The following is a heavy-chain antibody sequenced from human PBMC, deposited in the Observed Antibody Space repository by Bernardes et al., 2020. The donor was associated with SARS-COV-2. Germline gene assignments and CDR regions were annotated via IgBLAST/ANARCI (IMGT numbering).Heavy chain of an antibody. CDR1: GYTFTSYD. J-gene: IGHJ6*02. CDR2: MNPNSGNT. CDR3: ARGTGREQPETGSRNTPYYYYYGMDV. V-gene: IGHV1-8*01. D-gene: IGHD1-26*01. Sequence: ASVKVSCKASGYTFTSYDINWVRQATGQGLEWMGWMNPNSGNTGYAQKFQGRVTMTRNTSISTAYMELSSLRSEDTAVYYCARGTGREQPETGSRNTPYYYYYGMDVWGQGTTVTVSS.